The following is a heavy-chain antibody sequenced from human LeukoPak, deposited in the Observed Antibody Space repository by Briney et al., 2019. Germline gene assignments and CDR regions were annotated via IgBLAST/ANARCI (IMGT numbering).Heavy chain of an antibody. CDR1: GFTFSSYA. CDR2: ISYDGSNK. D-gene: IGHD3-10*01. V-gene: IGHV3-30*04. J-gene: IGHJ4*02. CDR3: ASDRVLGSGSLDN. Sequence: PGGSLRLSCAASGFTFSSYAMHWVRQAPGKGLEWVAVISYDGSNKYYADSVKGRFTVSRDNSKNTLYLQMNSLRAEDTAVYYCASDRVLGSGSLDNWGQGTLVTVSS.